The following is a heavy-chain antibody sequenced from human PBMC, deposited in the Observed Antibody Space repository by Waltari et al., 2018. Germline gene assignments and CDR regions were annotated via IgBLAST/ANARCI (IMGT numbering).Heavy chain of an antibody. CDR1: GGSFSGYY. D-gene: IGHD6-6*01. V-gene: IGHV4-34*01. J-gene: IGHJ6*03. CDR3: ASSSIAARYYYYYYMDV. CDR2: INHSGST. Sequence: QVQLQQWGAGLLKPSETLSLTCAVYGGSFSGYYWSWIRRPPGKGLEWSGEINHSGSTNYNPSLKSRVTISVDTSKNQFSLKLSSVTAADTAVYYCASSSIAARYYYYYYMDVWGKGTTVTVSS.